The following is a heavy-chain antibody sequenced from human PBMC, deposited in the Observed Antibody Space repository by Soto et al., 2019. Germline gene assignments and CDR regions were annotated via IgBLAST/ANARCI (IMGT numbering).Heavy chain of an antibody. D-gene: IGHD6-19*01. V-gene: IGHV1-58*02. Sequence: QLQLVQSGPEVKKPGTSVKVSCKASGFTFTSSAMQWVRQARGQRLEWIGWIVVGSGNTNYAQKFQERVTITRDMSTSTAYMELSSLRSEDTAMYYCAADVVAVADEGGWFDPWGQGTLVTVSS. CDR2: IVVGSGNT. CDR1: GFTFTSSA. J-gene: IGHJ5*02. CDR3: AADVVAVADEGGWFDP.